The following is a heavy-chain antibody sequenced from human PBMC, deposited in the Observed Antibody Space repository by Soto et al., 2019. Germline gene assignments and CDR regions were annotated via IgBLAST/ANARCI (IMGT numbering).Heavy chain of an antibody. J-gene: IGHJ1*01. CDR3: ARDGRYCSSTSCYTKYFQH. CDR1: AYTFTSYG. Sequence: GASVKVSCKASAYTFTSYGISWVRQAPGQGLEWMGWISAYNGNTNYAQKLQGRVTMTTDTSTSTADMELRSLRSDDTSVYYCARDGRYCSSTSCYTKYFQHWGQSTVATVS. CDR2: ISAYNGNT. V-gene: IGHV1-18*04. D-gene: IGHD2-2*01.